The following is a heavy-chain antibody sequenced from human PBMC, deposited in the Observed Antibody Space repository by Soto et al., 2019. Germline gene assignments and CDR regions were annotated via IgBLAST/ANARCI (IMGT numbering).Heavy chain of an antibody. CDR2: IYDSGTT. J-gene: IGHJ4*02. Sequence: SETLSLTCTVSGGSISSSSYYWGWIRQPPGKGLEWIGYIYDSGTTNYNPSLKSRVTISVETSKNQFSLKLSSVTAADTAVYYCAKEGEYSYGYFDYWGQGTLVTVSS. CDR1: GGSISSSSYY. D-gene: IGHD5-18*01. CDR3: AKEGEYSYGYFDY. V-gene: IGHV4-61*01.